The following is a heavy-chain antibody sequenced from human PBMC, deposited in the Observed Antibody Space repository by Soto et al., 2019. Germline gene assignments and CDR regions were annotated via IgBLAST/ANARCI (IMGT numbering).Heavy chain of an antibody. CDR2: INPASGKT. CDR3: ARAGKVEIQAAIADYKWFDP. CDR1: GDTFSGFY. Sequence: GASVKVCSKASGDTFSGFYLHWLRQDPGQGLEWMAIINPASGKTFYAENFQGRVTLTRDTSTSTVYMELNSLTPQDTAVYFCARAGKVEIQAAIADYKWFDPWGQGTLVTVSP. J-gene: IGHJ5*02. D-gene: IGHD2-2*02. V-gene: IGHV1-46*01.